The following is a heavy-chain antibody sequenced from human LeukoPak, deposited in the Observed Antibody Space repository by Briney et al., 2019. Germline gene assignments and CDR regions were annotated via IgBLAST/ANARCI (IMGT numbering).Heavy chain of an antibody. CDR1: GGSISSYY. V-gene: IGHV4-4*07. J-gene: IGHJ4*02. CDR3: ARDESTRYFDRLLSDPVWYFDY. D-gene: IGHD3-9*01. Sequence: SETLSLTCTVSGGSISSYYWSWIRQPAGKGLEWIGRIYTSGSTNYNPSLKSRVTMSVDTSKNQFSLKLSSVTAADTAVYYCARDESTRYFDRLLSDPVWYFDYWGQGTLVTVSS. CDR2: IYTSGST.